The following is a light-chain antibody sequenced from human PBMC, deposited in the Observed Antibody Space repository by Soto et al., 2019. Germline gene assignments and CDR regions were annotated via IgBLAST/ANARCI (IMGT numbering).Light chain of an antibody. CDR2: GNS. V-gene: IGLV1-40*01. J-gene: IGLJ1*01. Sequence: QSVLTQPPSVSGAPGQRVTISCTGSSSNIGAGYDLHWYQQLPGTAPKLLIYGNSNRPSGVPDRFSGSKSGTSASLAITGLQAEDEADYYCQSYDSSLSGYVFGPGTKLTVL. CDR3: QSYDSSLSGYV. CDR1: SSNIGAGYD.